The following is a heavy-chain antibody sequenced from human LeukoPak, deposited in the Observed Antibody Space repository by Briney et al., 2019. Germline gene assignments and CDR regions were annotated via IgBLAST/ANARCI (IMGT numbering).Heavy chain of an antibody. J-gene: IGHJ4*02. Sequence: ASVKVSCKASGYSFTGYYVHWVRQAPGRGLEWMGWISPNSGGSNSAQKFQGRVTMTRDTSISTAYMELSSLRSEDTAVYYCATPVPAANQAESFDYWGQGTLVTVSS. CDR1: GYSFTGYY. V-gene: IGHV1-2*02. CDR2: ISPNSGGS. D-gene: IGHD2-2*01. CDR3: ATPVPAANQAESFDY.